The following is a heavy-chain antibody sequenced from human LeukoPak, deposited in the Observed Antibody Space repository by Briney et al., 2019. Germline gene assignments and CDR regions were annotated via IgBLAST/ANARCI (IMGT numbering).Heavy chain of an antibody. Sequence: SETLSLTCTVSGGCISSSSYYWGWIRQPPGKRLEWFGSIYYSGSTYYNPSLKSRVTISVDTSKNQFSLKLSSVTAADTAVYYCARQSLSSRYYYGMDVWGQGTTVTVSS. V-gene: IGHV4-39*01. CDR3: ARQSLSSRYYYGMDV. J-gene: IGHJ6*02. D-gene: IGHD6-13*01. CDR1: GGCISSSSYY. CDR2: IYYSGST.